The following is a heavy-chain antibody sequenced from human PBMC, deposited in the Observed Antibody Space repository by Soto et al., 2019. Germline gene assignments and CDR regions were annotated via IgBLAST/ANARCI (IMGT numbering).Heavy chain of an antibody. J-gene: IGHJ6*02. CDR3: AKIGDFWSWGMDA. D-gene: IGHD3-3*01. CDR1: GFTFSAYA. Sequence: GGSLRVSFAASGFTFSAYAMTWVRQAPGQGLEWVSLISGVGDGTYYKDSVKGRFFISRDNTNNTLNLKMTGLRGEDTAVYFCAKIGDFWSWGMDACGQGTTVTVXS. V-gene: IGHV3-23*01. CDR2: ISGVGDGT.